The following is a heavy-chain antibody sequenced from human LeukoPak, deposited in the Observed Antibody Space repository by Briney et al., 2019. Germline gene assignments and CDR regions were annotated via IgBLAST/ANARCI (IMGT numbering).Heavy chain of an antibody. CDR2: IYYSGCT. V-gene: IGHV4-59*01. Sequence: SETLSLTCTVSGGSISSYYWSWIRQPPGKGLEWVGYIYYSGCTKYNPSLKSRVTISVDTSKNQFSLKLSSVTAADSAVYYCARGFGYYDSSGYLQAFDIWGQGTMVTVSS. CDR3: ARGFGYYDSSGYLQAFDI. D-gene: IGHD3-22*01. J-gene: IGHJ3*02. CDR1: GGSISSYY.